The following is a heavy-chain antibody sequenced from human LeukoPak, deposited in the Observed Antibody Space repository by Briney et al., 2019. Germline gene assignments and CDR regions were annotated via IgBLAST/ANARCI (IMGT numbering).Heavy chain of an antibody. CDR3: ARQNIWNAFDI. V-gene: IGHV4-34*01. Sequence: SETLSLTCAVYGGSFSGYYWSWIRQPPGKGLEWIGEINHSGGTNYNPSLKSRVTISVDTSKNQFSLKLSSVTAADTAVYYCARQNIWNAFDIWGQGTMVTVSS. D-gene: IGHD1-1*01. CDR2: INHSGGT. CDR1: GGSFSGYY. J-gene: IGHJ3*02.